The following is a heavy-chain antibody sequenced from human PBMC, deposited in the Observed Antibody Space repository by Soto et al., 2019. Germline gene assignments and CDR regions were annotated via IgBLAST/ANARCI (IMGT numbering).Heavy chain of an antibody. CDR3: ARGFRGYSNYGLRDYFYYYMDV. CDR1: GGSISSYY. J-gene: IGHJ6*03. V-gene: IGHV4-59*01. Sequence: SETLSLTCTVSGGSISSYYWSWIRQPPGKGLEWIGYIYYSGSTNYNPSLKSRVTISVDTSKNQFSLKLSSVTAADTAVYYCARGFRGYSNYGLRDYFYYYMDVWGKGTTVTVSS. D-gene: IGHD4-4*01. CDR2: IYYSGST.